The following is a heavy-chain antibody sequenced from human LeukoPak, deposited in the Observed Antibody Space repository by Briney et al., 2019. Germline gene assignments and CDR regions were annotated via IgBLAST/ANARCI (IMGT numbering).Heavy chain of an antibody. J-gene: IGHJ4*02. CDR3: ARRRKEGLTGYYIDF. Sequence: GESLKISCKGSGYSFSNYWIGWVRQMPGKGLEWMGIIYPGDSDTRYSPSFQGQVTISADKSISTAYLQWSSLKASDSAMYYCARRRKEGLTGYYIDFWGQGTLVTVSS. D-gene: IGHD3-9*01. CDR2: IYPGDSDT. V-gene: IGHV5-51*01. CDR1: GYSFSNYW.